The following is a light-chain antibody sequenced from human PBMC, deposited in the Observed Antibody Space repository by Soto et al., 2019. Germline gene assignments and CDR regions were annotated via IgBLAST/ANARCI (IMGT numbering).Light chain of an antibody. CDR1: QTINSW. J-gene: IGKJ1*01. Sequence: DIQMTQSPSTLSASVGDRVTITCRASQTINSWLAWYQQKPGKAPKVLIFDVSSLKTGVPSRFSGSGSGTEFTLTISNLQPDDFATYYCQQYDSYSSGPFGQGTKVDIK. V-gene: IGKV1-5*01. CDR2: DVS. CDR3: QQYDSYSSGP.